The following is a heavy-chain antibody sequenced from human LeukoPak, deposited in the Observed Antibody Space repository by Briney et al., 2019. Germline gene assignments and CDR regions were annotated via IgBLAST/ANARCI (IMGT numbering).Heavy chain of an antibody. Sequence: SETLSLTCAVNGGSFSGYSWSWIRQPPGKGLEWIGEINHSGSTKYNPSLKSRVTISVDTSQKQLSLELSSMTAADTAVYYCARGYCSSTSCYGAAFDIWGQGTMVTVSS. CDR3: ARGYCSSTSCYGAAFDI. CDR2: INHSGST. D-gene: IGHD2-2*01. V-gene: IGHV4-34*01. J-gene: IGHJ3*02. CDR1: GGSFSGYS.